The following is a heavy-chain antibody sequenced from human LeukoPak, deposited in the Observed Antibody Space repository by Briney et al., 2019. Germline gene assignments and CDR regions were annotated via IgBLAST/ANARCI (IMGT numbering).Heavy chain of an antibody. Sequence: GGSLRLSCAASGFTFSSYAMTWVRQAPGKGLEWVGRIKPKTDGETTEYAAPVKDRFSISRDDSKSMMYLQMNSLKTEDTAVYYCITPLPYSAQGGQGTLVTVSS. CDR1: GFTFSSYA. J-gene: IGHJ4*02. D-gene: IGHD2-21*01. CDR3: ITPLPYSAQ. CDR2: IKPKTDGETT. V-gene: IGHV3-15*01.